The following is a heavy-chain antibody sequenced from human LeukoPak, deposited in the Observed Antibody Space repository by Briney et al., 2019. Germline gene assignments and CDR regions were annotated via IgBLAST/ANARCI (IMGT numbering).Heavy chain of an antibody. D-gene: IGHD3-10*01. J-gene: IGHJ4*02. V-gene: IGHV3-23*01. Sequence: GGSLRLSCAASGFTFSSYAMSWVRQAPGKGLEWVSAISGSGGSTYYADSVKGRFTISRDNSKNTLYLQMNSLRAEDTAVYYCARVPHYGSGSYFDYWGQGTLVTVSS. CDR3: ARVPHYGSGSYFDY. CDR1: GFTFSSYA. CDR2: ISGSGGST.